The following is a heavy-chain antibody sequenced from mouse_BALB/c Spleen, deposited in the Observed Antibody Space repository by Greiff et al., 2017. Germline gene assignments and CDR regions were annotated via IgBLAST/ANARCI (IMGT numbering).Heavy chain of an antibody. CDR1: GFTFSSFG. V-gene: IGHV5-17*02. J-gene: IGHJ4*01. D-gene: IGHD1-1*01. Sequence: VESGGGLVQPGGSRKLSCAASGFTFSSFGMHWVRQAPEKGLEWVAYISSGSSTIYYADTVKGRFTISRDNPKNTLFLQMTSLRSEDTAMYYCARSLRGSSYGYAMDYWGQGTSVTVSS. CDR2: ISSGSSTI. CDR3: ARSLRGSSYGYAMDY.